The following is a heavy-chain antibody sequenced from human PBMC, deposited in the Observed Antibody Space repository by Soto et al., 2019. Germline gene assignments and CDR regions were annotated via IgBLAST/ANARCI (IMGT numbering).Heavy chain of an antibody. V-gene: IGHV3-9*01. CDR2: ISWNSGSI. Sequence: GGSLRLSCAASGFTFDDYAMHWVRQAPGKGLEWVSGISWNSGSIGYADSVKGRFTISRDNTKNSLYLQMNSLRAEDTALYYCAKDITGTKGGYCSSTSCLIRDAFDIWGQGTMVTVSS. D-gene: IGHD2-2*01. CDR1: GFTFDDYA. J-gene: IGHJ3*02. CDR3: AKDITGTKGGYCSSTSCLIRDAFDI.